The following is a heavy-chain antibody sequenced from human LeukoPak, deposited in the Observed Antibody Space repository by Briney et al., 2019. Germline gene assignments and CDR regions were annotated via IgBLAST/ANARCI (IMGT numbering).Heavy chain of an antibody. D-gene: IGHD3-16*02. CDR2: ISAHNGNA. CDR1: GYTFTSYG. Sequence: ASVKVSCKASGYTFTSYGISWVRQAPGQGLEWMGWISAHNGNANYAQKFQGGVTMTTDTSTTTAYMELRSLRSDDTALYYCARVEDRDYVWGSYRLADYWGQGTLVTVSS. J-gene: IGHJ4*02. V-gene: IGHV1-18*04. CDR3: ARVEDRDYVWGSYRLADY.